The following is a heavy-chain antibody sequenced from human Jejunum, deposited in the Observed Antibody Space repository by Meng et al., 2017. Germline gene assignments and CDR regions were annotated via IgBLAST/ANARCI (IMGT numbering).Heavy chain of an antibody. Sequence: QVQLQASGPGLVRPPATPALIFTVSGGSVSRAGYQWGWIRQPPGKGLEWIGYASTNYNPSLKSRVTISLDTSRNQFSLSLSSVTAADTAVYYCARDHMGSLDYWGQGILVTVSS. J-gene: IGHJ4*02. D-gene: IGHD1-26*01. CDR2: AST. CDR3: ARDHMGSLDY. CDR1: GGSVSRAGYQ. V-gene: IGHV4-61*08.